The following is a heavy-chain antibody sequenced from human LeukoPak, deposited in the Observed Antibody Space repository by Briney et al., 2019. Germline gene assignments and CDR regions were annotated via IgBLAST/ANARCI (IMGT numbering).Heavy chain of an antibody. Sequence: SVKVSCKASGGTFSSYAISWVRQASGQGLEWMGGITPIFGTANYAQKFQGRVTITADESTSTAYMELSSLRSEDTAVYYCARGVGYSYGLYGMDVWGQGTLVTVSS. CDR1: GGTFSSYA. V-gene: IGHV1-69*01. CDR2: ITPIFGTA. D-gene: IGHD5-18*01. CDR3: ARGVGYSYGLYGMDV. J-gene: IGHJ6*02.